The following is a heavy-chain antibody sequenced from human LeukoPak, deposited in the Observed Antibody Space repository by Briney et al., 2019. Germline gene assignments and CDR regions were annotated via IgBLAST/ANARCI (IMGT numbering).Heavy chain of an antibody. J-gene: IGHJ4*02. V-gene: IGHV1-18*01. CDR1: GYIFTSYG. CDR3: ARAGYDYVWGSYRSTGIDY. CDR2: ISAYNGNT. Sequence: GASVKVSCKASGYIFTSYGISWVRQAPGQGLEWMGWISAYNGNTNYAQKLQGRVTMTTDTSTSTAYMELRSLRSDDTAVYYCARAGYDYVWGSYRSTGIDYWGQGTLVTVSP. D-gene: IGHD3-16*02.